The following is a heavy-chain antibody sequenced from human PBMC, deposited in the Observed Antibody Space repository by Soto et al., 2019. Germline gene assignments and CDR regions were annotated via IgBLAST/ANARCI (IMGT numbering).Heavy chain of an antibody. CDR1: GGSFSGYY. CDR3: ARGLQGHQLLWAYYFDY. D-gene: IGHD2-2*01. Sequence: QVQLQQWGAGLLKPSETLSLTCAVYGGSFSGYYWSWIRQPPGKGLEWVGEINHSGSTNYNPSLKSRVTLSVDTSKNRLSMKLSAVTAEDTAVYYCARGLQGHQLLWAYYFDYWGQGTLVSVSS. J-gene: IGHJ4*02. CDR2: INHSGST. V-gene: IGHV4-34*01.